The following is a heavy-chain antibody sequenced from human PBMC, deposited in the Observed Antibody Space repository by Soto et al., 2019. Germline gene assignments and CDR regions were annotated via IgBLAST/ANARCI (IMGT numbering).Heavy chain of an antibody. CDR3: AITPGIAAAGYCPHYYYYYCMNF. D-gene: IGHD6-13*01. CDR1: GYTFTGYY. Sequence: ASVKVSCKASGYTFTGYYMHWVRQAPGQGLEWMGWINPNSGGTNYAQKFQGRVTMTRDTSISTAYMELSRLRSDDTAVYYCAITPGIAAAGYCPHYYYYYCMNFWREVTTVIFCS. J-gene: IGHJ6*01. V-gene: IGHV1-2*02. CDR2: INPNSGGT.